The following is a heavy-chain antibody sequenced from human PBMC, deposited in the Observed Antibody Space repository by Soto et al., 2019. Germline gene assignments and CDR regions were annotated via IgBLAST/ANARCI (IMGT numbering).Heavy chain of an antibody. Sequence: GESLKISCKASGYKFTTFWLNWVRQTPGKGLEWLGRIDPTDSFTNYSPPFEGHVTISVDRSISTAYLQWSSLKASDTAMYYCARPGKVGPAAHYYGMDVWGQGTTVTVSS. CDR3: ARPGKVGPAAHYYGMDV. CDR1: GYKFTTFW. J-gene: IGHJ6*02. CDR2: IDPTDSFT. V-gene: IGHV5-10-1*01. D-gene: IGHD2-2*01.